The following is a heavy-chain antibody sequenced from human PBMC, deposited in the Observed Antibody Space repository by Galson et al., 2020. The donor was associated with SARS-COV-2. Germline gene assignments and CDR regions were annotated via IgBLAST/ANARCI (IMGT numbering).Heavy chain of an antibody. J-gene: IGHJ4*02. D-gene: IGHD3-22*01. CDR2: ISGSGGTT. Sequence: GGSLRLSCAASGFTFSSYAMSWVRQAPGKGLEWVSAISGSGGTTYYADSVKGRFTISRDNSKNTLYLQMNSLRAEDTSVYYCARAYYYDSSGYIWGQGTLVTVS. CDR1: GFTFSSYA. V-gene: IGHV3-23*01. CDR3: ARAYYYDSSGYI.